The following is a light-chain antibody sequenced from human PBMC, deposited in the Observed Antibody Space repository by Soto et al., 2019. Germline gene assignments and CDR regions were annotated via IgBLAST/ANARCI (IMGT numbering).Light chain of an antibody. CDR1: WSNIGSNE. Sequence: QSVLTQPPSASGTPGQRVTISCSGSWSNIGSNEVHWYKQLPGAAPKVLIYRNSQRPSGVPDRISGSKSGTSASLAISGLRSEDEADYYCAAWDDSLGGVLGGGTKVTVL. V-gene: IGLV1-47*01. CDR2: RNS. J-gene: IGLJ3*02. CDR3: AAWDDSLGGV.